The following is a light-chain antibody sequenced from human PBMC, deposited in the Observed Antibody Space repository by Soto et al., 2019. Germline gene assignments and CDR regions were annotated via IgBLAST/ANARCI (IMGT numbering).Light chain of an antibody. V-gene: IGKV1-5*03. J-gene: IGKJ5*01. CDR3: QQFNSL. CDR1: QSISSW. Sequence: IHMSHSPSTLSASVGDRVTITCRASQSISSWFAWYQQKPGKAPMLLMYKVSSVESWVPSNFSGSRSGTHFILTISHLQSEDFASYHCQQFNSLFGQGTRLEIK. CDR2: KVS.